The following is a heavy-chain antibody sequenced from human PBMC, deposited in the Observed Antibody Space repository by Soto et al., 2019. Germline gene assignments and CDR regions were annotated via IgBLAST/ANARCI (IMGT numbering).Heavy chain of an antibody. Sequence: AASVQVSCKASGYTFTSYDINWVRQATGQGLEWMGWTNPNSGNTGYAQKFQGRVTMTRNTSISTAYMELSSLRSEDTAVYYCARDYGTYSSGWYTIYYWGQGTLVTVSS. J-gene: IGHJ4*02. CDR3: ARDYGTYSSGWYTIYY. CDR1: GYTFTSYD. V-gene: IGHV1-8*01. CDR2: TNPNSGNT. D-gene: IGHD6-19*01.